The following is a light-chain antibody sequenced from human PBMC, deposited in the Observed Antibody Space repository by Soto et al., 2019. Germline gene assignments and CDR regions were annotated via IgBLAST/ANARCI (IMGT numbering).Light chain of an antibody. Sequence: DIQMTQSPSSLSASVGDRVTITCRASQGISTYLNWYQQKPGKAPKLLIYAASSLQSGVPSRFSGSGSETDFTLTISRLEPEDFAVYYCQQSHSSPWSFGQGTTVEIK. J-gene: IGKJ1*01. CDR2: AAS. CDR1: QGISTY. V-gene: IGKV1-39*01. CDR3: QQSHSSPWS.